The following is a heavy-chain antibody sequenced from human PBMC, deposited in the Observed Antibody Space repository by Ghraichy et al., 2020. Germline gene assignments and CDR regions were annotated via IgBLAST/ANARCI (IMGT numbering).Heavy chain of an antibody. V-gene: IGHV1-8*01. CDR1: GYNFTSYD. CDR3: ASAGRRWLRFYYYGMDV. CDR2: MNPKSGKT. Sequence: ASVKVSCKASGYNFTSYDINWVRQATGQWLEWMGWMNPKSGKTGYAQKFQGRITITRNTSISTAYMKRRILRSEDTSVYYCASAGRRWLRFYYYGMDVWGQGTTVTVSS. J-gene: IGHJ6*02. D-gene: IGHD5-12*01.